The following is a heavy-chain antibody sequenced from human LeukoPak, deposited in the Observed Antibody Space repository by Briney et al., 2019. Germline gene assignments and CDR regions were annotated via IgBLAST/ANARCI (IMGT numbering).Heavy chain of an antibody. J-gene: IGHJ6*02. CDR1: GYTFTSYD. D-gene: IGHD6-13*01. CDR2: MNPNSGNT. Sequence: ASVKVSCKASGYTFTSYDINWVRQATGQGLEWMGWMNPNSGNTGYAQKFQGRVTMTRNTSISTAYMELSSLRSEDTAVYYCAAADPPNYYYYYGMDVWGQGTTVTVSS. CDR3: AAADPPNYYYYYGMDV. V-gene: IGHV1-8*01.